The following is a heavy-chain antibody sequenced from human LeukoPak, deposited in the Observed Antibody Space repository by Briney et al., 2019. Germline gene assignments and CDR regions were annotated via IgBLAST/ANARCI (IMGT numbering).Heavy chain of an antibody. D-gene: IGHD2-21*02. J-gene: IGHJ3*02. CDR3: ARHDFFAFGI. Sequence: PSGTLSLTCAVSGDSITNPKWWSWVRQPPGKGLEWLGEIYYSGTANYNPSLGSRVTISVDKSKNQLSLRLSSVTAADTAVYYCARHDFFAFGIWGQGTMVTVSS. CDR2: IYYSGTA. CDR1: GDSITNPKW. V-gene: IGHV4-4*02.